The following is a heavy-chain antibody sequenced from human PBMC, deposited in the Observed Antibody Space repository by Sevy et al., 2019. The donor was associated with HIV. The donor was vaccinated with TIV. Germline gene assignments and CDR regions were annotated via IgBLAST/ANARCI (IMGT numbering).Heavy chain of an antibody. J-gene: IGHJ5*02. CDR3: ARVNYDFSSGYDFVHWFDT. Sequence: ASVKVSCKASGYTLSTSGITWVRQAPGQGLEWVGWSNPNHDPDYAQSLQGRLTMTTDTSTSTAYMELRSLTSGDTAVYYCARVNYDFSSGYDFVHWFDTWGQGTLVTVSS. CDR2: SNPNHDP. CDR1: GYTLSTSG. D-gene: IGHD3-3*01. V-gene: IGHV1-18*01.